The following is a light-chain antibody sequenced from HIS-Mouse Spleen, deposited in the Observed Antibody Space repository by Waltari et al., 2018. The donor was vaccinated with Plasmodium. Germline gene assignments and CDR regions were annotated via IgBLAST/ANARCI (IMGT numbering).Light chain of an antibody. J-gene: IGLJ3*02. CDR1: ALPKKY. CDR3: YSTDSSGNHRV. V-gene: IGLV3-10*01. Sequence: SYELTQPPSASVSPGHTASNTSAGDALPKKYPYWYQQKSGQAPVLVIHEDSKRPSGIPERFSGSSSGTMATLTISGAQVEDEADYYCYSTDSSGNHRVFGGGTKLTVL. CDR2: EDS.